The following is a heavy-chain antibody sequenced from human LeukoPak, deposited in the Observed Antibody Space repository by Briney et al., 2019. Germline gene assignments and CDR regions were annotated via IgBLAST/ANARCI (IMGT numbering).Heavy chain of an antibody. V-gene: IGHV3-21*01. CDR1: GFTFSSYN. J-gene: IGHJ3*02. CDR3: ARFGEDAFDI. D-gene: IGHD3-10*01. Sequence: GGSLRLSCAASGFTFSSYNMNWVRQAPGKGLEWVSSISSSSSYIYYADSVKGRFTISRDNAKNSLYLQMNSLRAEDTAVYYCARFGEDAFDIWGQGTMVTVSA. CDR2: ISSSSSYI.